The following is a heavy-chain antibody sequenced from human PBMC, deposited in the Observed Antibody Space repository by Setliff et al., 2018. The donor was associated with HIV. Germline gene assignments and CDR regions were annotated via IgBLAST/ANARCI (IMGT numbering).Heavy chain of an antibody. CDR3: ARGGPDYYDYPYFDS. CDR1: GGSFSGYY. CDR2: INDNGST. D-gene: IGHD3-22*01. Sequence: SETLSLTCAVYGGSFSGYYWSWIRQPPGKGLEWIGEINDNGSTNYNPSLKSRVTISVDTSKNQFSLKLSSVTAADTAVYFCARGGPDYYDYPYFDSWGQGTLVTVSS. J-gene: IGHJ4*02. V-gene: IGHV4-34*01.